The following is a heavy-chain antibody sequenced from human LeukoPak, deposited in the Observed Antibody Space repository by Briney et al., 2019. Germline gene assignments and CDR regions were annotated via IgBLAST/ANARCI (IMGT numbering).Heavy chain of an antibody. CDR1: GFTFSNHG. V-gene: IGHV3-23*01. CDR2: ISPSGDIT. J-gene: IGHJ4*02. CDR3: AKDDAWLRFGE. D-gene: IGHD3-10*01. Sequence: GGSLRLSCAASGFTFSNHGMNWVRQAPGKGLEWDSGISPSGDITYYAGSVKGRFTISRDNSKNTLYLEVISLTAEDTAVYYCAKDDAWLRFGEWSQGTLVTVSS.